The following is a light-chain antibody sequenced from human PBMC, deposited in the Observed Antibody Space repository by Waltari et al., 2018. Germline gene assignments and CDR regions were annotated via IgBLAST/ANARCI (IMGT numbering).Light chain of an antibody. CDR3: MQALQTPRT. CDR2: LGS. J-gene: IGKJ2*01. Sequence: DIVMTQSPLPLPVTPGEPASIPCRSSQRLLHGNGYKSLDWYLQTQGQSPHLLFYLGSSRASGVPARFSGSGSGTDFTLKISRVEAEDLGVYYCMQALQTPRTFGQGTKLDIK. V-gene: IGKV2-28*01. CDR1: QRLLHGNGYKS.